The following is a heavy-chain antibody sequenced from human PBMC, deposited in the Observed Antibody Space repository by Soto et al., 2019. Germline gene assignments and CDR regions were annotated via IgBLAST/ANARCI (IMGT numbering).Heavy chain of an antibody. D-gene: IGHD2-2*01. CDR1: GFTFSSYA. CDR2: ISYDGSSK. Sequence: WGSLRLSCVASGFTFSSYAIRLFRHSPWKWLEWVTVISYDGSSKYYADSVKGRFTISRDNSKNTLYLQMSSLRAEDTAVYYCARPISTSWSHYYYYGMDVWGQGTTVTVSS. CDR3: ARPISTSWSHYYYYGMDV. J-gene: IGHJ6*02. V-gene: IGHV3-30-3*01.